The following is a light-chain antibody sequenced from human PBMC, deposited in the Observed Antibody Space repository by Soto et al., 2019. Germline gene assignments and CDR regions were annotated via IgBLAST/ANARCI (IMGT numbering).Light chain of an antibody. J-gene: IGLJ1*01. CDR1: SSDLGSYNR. CDR3: SSYTSNSTYV. CDR2: EVS. Sequence: QSALTQPPSVSGSPGQSVTISCTGTSSDLGSYNRVSWYQQPPGTAPKLMIYEVSNRPSGVPDRFSGSKSGTTASLTISGLQAEDEADYYCSSYTSNSTYVFRIGTKVTVL. V-gene: IGLV2-18*02.